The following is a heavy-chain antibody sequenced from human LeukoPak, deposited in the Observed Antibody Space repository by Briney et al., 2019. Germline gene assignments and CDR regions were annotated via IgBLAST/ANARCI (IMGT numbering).Heavy chain of an antibody. CDR1: GFTFSSYS. D-gene: IGHD5-12*01. V-gene: IGHV3-21*01. Sequence: GGSLRLSCAASGFTFSSYSMNWVRQAPGKGLEWVSSISSSSSYIYYADSVKGRFTISRDNAKNSLYLQMNSLRAEDTAVYYCAREKPGGYGFDYWGQGTLVTVSS. J-gene: IGHJ4*02. CDR3: AREKPGGYGFDY. CDR2: ISSSSSYI.